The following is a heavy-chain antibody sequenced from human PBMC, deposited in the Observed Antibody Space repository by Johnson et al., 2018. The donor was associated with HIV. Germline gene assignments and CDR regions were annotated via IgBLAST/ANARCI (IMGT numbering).Heavy chain of an antibody. Sequence: QVQLVESGGGVVQPGRSLRLSCAASGFTFSSYAMHWVRQAPGKGLEWVAVISYDGSNKYYADSVKGRFTISRDSSKNTLYLQMNSLRAEDTAVYYCARERNMIVVDDDDFDIWGQGTMVTVSS. CDR1: GFTFSSYA. CDR2: ISYDGSNK. D-gene: IGHD3-22*01. J-gene: IGHJ3*02. CDR3: ARERNMIVVDDDDFDI. V-gene: IGHV3-30-3*01.